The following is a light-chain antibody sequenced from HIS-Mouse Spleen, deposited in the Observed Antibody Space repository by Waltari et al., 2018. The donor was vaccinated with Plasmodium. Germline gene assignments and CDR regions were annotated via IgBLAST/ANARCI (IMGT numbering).Light chain of an antibody. CDR2: AAS. V-gene: IGKV1-17*03. CDR3: LQHNSYPMYT. J-gene: IGKJ2*01. Sequence: DIQITQSPSAISASLGDRVTITCRASQGISNYLARFQQKPGKVPTRLIYAASSLQSGVPSRFSGSGSGTEFTLTISSLQPEDFATYYFLQHNSYPMYTFGQGTKLEIK. CDR1: QGISNY.